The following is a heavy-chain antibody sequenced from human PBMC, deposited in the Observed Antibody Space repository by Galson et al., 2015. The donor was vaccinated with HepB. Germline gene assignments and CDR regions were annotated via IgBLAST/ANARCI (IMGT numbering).Heavy chain of an antibody. CDR2: ISSSSSTI. CDR1: GFTFSSYS. D-gene: IGHD6-13*01. CDR3: ARDTSSWTETPDWFDP. Sequence: SLRLSCAASGFTFSSYSMNWVRQAPGKGLEWVSYISSSSSTIYYADSVKGRFTISRDNAKNSLYLQMNSLRAEDTAVYYCARDTSSWTETPDWFDPWGQGTLVTVSS. J-gene: IGHJ5*02. V-gene: IGHV3-48*04.